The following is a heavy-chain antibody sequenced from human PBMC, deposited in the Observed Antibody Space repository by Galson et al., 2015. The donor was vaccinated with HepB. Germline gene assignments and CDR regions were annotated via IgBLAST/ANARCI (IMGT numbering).Heavy chain of an antibody. Sequence: SLRLSCAASGFTFSSFGMHWVRQAPGKGLEWVAAMSYDGSNEYYADSVKGRFTISRDNSKSTLCLQMNSLRAEDTAVYYCVKGYCSDDSCYSEEFDYWGQGTLVTVSS. CDR1: GFTFSSFG. CDR3: VKGYCSDDSCYSEEFDY. J-gene: IGHJ4*02. CDR2: MSYDGSNE. V-gene: IGHV3-30*18. D-gene: IGHD2-15*01.